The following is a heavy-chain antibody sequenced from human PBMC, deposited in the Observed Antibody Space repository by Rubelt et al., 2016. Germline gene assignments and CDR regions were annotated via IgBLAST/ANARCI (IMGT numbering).Heavy chain of an antibody. V-gene: IGHV3-73*01. Sequence: DVQLVESGGGLVQPGGSLKLSCAASGFTFSGYTMHWVRQASGKGLEWVGRIRSKANSYATVYAASVKGRFIISREDSKNTAYLQMNSLKTEDTAVDYGTTDGGSDVPDFDRWGQGTLVTVSS. CDR1: GFTFSGYT. D-gene: IGHD4-23*01. J-gene: IGHJ4*02. CDR2: IRSKANSYAT. CDR3: TTDGGSDVPDFDR.